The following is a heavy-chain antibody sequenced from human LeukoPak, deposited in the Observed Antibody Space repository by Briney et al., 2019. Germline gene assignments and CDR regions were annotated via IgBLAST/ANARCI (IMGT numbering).Heavy chain of an antibody. CDR2: IYHSGST. Sequence: SETLSLTCAVSGGSISSGGYSWSWLRHPPGKGLEWSGYIYHSGSTYYNPSLKSRVTISVDTSKNQFSLKLSSVTAADTAVYSCARGSSGIAAAGTGSHFDYWGQGTLVTVSS. D-gene: IGHD6-13*01. J-gene: IGHJ4*02. CDR1: GGSISSGGYS. CDR3: ARGSSGIAAAGTGSHFDY. V-gene: IGHV4-30-2*01.